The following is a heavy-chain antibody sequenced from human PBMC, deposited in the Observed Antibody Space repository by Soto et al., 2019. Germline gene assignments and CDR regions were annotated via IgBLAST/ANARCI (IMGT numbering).Heavy chain of an antibody. CDR2: VNYGGSST. V-gene: IGHV3-23*01. D-gene: IGHD2-2*01. Sequence: EVQLLESGGGLVQPGGSLRLSCAASGFAFNTFAMTWVRQAPGKGPEWVSTVNYGGSSTFYTDSVKGRFTISRDNSKNTLYLQMSSLGVEDTAVYYCVKVGYCTGTSCPFESWGHGTLVTVSS. CDR1: GFAFNTFA. J-gene: IGHJ4*01. CDR3: VKVGYCTGTSCPFES.